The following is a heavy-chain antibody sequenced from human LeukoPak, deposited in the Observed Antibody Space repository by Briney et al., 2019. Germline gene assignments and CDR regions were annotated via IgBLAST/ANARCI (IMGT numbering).Heavy chain of an antibody. CDR3: ASNDFWSGYYYFNY. CDR2: IYTSGST. D-gene: IGHD3-3*01. CDR1: GGSISSYY. J-gene: IGHJ4*02. V-gene: IGHV4-4*07. Sequence: PSETLSLTCTVSGGSISSYYWSWIRQPAGKGLEWFGRIYTSGSTNYNPSLKSRVTMSVDTSKNQFSLKLSSVTAADTAVYYCASNDFWSGYYYFNYWGQGTLVTVSS.